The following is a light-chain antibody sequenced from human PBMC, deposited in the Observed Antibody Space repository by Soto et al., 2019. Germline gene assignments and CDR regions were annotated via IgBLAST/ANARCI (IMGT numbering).Light chain of an antibody. J-gene: IGKJ1*01. CDR2: KAS. CDR3: QQYNSYPWT. Sequence: DIQMTQSPSTLSSSVGDILVITCRASQSISSWLAWYQQKPGKAPKLLIYKASSLESGVPSRFSGSGSGTEFTLTISSLQPDDFATYYCQQYNSYPWTFGQGTKVDIK. CDR1: QSISSW. V-gene: IGKV1-5*03.